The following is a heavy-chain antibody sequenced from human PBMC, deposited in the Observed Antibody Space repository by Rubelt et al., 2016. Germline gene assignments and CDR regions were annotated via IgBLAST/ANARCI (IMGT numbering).Heavy chain of an antibody. Sequence: QVQLQQWGAGLLKPSETLSLTCAVYGGSFSGYYWSWLRQPPGKGLEWIGEINHSGSTNYNPSLKSVVTIAVATAKIQVSLNLSSVTAADTAVYYWARRRCSSTSCYDYWGQGTLVTVSS. CDR3: ARRRCSSTSCYDY. J-gene: IGHJ4*02. D-gene: IGHD2-2*01. V-gene: IGHV4-34*01. CDR1: GGSFSGYY. CDR2: INHSGST.